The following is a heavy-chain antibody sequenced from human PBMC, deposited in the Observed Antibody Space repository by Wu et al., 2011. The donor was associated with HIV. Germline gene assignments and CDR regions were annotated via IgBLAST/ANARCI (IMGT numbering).Heavy chain of an antibody. D-gene: IGHD5-12*01. J-gene: IGHJ4*02. V-gene: IGHV3-11*01. CDR2: ISSSGSTI. CDR1: GFTFSDYY. Sequence: AASGFTFSDYYMSWIRQAPGKGLEWVSYISSSGSTIYYADSVKGRFTISRDNAKNSLYLQMNSLRAEDTAVYYCARGGDIVATSRCFDYWGQGTLVTVSS. CDR3: ARGGDIVATSRCFDY.